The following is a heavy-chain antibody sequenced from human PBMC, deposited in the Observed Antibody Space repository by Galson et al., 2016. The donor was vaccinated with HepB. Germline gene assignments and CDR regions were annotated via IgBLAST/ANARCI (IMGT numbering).Heavy chain of an antibody. CDR1: GYTFTKYG. CDR2: ISANTGDT. V-gene: IGHV1-18*01. J-gene: IGHJ4*02. D-gene: IGHD6-19*01. Sequence: SVKVSCKASGYTFTKYGITWVRQAPGQGLEWMGWISANTGDTNYAQKFQGRVTMTTDTSTTTAFMDLRRLRADDTAVYYCVLAGAGNFDYWGQGTLVTVSS. CDR3: VLAGAGNFDY.